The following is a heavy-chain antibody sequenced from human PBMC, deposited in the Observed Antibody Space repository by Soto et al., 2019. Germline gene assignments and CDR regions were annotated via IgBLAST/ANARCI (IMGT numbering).Heavy chain of an antibody. CDR3: ARDGGTVTIVDYYYHGMDV. D-gene: IGHD4-17*01. CDR1: GFTFSSYA. CDR2: ISYDGSNK. Sequence: PGWSLRLSCAASGFTFSSYAMHWVRQAPGKGLEWVAVISYDGSNKYYADSVKGRFTISRDNSKNTLYLQMNSLRAEDTAVYYCARDGGTVTIVDYYYHGMDVWGQGTTVTVSS. V-gene: IGHV3-30-3*01. J-gene: IGHJ6*02.